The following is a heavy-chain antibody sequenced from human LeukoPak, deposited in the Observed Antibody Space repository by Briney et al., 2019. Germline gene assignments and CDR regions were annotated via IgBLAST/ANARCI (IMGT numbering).Heavy chain of an antibody. J-gene: IGHJ4*02. CDR1: GFTFSSYA. CDR2: VSGSGGST. V-gene: IGHV3-23*01. D-gene: IGHD1-26*01. Sequence: GGSLRLSCAASGFTFSSYAMSWVRQAPGKGLEWASSVSGSGGSTYYVDSVKGRFTISRDNSKNTLYLQMNSLRAEDTATYFCAKGVGSGSYYDDHWGQGTLVTVSS. CDR3: AKGVGSGSYYDDH.